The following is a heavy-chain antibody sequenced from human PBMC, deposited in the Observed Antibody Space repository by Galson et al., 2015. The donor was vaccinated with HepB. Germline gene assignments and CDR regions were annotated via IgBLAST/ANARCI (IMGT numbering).Heavy chain of an antibody. CDR2: INWNGGST. V-gene: IGHV3-20*04. J-gene: IGHJ6*02. Sequence: SLRLSCAASGFTFDDYGMSWVRQAPGKGLEWVSGINWNGGSTGYADSVKGRFTISRDNAKNSLYLQMNSLRAEDTALYYCAREQKIWFGELLGYYYYGMDVWGQGTTVTVS. CDR3: AREQKIWFGELLGYYYYGMDV. CDR1: GFTFDDYG. D-gene: IGHD3-10*01.